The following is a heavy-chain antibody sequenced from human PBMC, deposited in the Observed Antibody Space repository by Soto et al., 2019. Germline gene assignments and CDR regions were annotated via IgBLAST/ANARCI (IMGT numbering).Heavy chain of an antibody. D-gene: IGHD3-9*01. CDR2: IYYSAST. CDR3: ARTLTYYDILTGYYNGAFDI. V-gene: IGHV4-59*08. Sequence: SETLSLACSVCSPSVSIYYWSWVRQPREKGLEWIGYIYYSASTNYNPSLKSRVTISVDTSKNQFSLKLSSVTAADTAVYYCARTLTYYDILTGYYNGAFDIWGQGTMVT. J-gene: IGHJ3*02. CDR1: SPSVSIYY.